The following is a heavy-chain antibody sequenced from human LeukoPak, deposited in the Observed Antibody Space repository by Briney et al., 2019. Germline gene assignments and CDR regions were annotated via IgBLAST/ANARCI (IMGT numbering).Heavy chain of an antibody. D-gene: IGHD2-15*01. V-gene: IGHV1-2*02. CDR2: INPNSGGT. J-gene: IGHJ4*02. Sequence: ASVKVSCKASGYTFTGYYMHWVRQAPGQGLEWMGWINPNSGGTNYAQKFQGRVTMTRDTSISTAYMELSRLRSDDTAVYYCAHYCSGGSCLDYWGQGTLVTVSP. CDR1: GYTFTGYY. CDR3: AHYCSGGSCLDY.